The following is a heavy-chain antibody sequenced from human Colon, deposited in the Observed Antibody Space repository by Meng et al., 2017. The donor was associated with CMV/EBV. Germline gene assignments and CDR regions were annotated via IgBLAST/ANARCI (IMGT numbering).Heavy chain of an antibody. CDR1: GFSSDDFW. Sequence: EVQVGESGGGLIQLGGSRRLSLVVSGFSSDDFWVDWVRQAPGKGPLWVSRIHSGGTSISYADSVKGRFTISGDNAKNTVYLQMNSLRDEDTAVYYCLKLPPGYWGQGTLVTVSS. CDR2: IHSGGTSI. D-gene: IGHD1-1*01. J-gene: IGHJ4*02. CDR3: LKLPPGY. V-gene: IGHV3-74*01.